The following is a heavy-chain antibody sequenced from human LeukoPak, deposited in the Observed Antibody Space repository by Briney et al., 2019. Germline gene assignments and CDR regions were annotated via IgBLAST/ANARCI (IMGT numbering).Heavy chain of an antibody. J-gene: IGHJ4*02. V-gene: IGHV4-34*01. CDR1: GGSFSGYY. CDR2: INHSGST. D-gene: IGHD6-19*01. Sequence: SETLSLTCAVYGGSFSGYYWSWIRQPPGKGLEWSGEINHSGSTNYNPSLKSRVTISVDTSKNQFSLKLSSVTAADTAVYYCARARSSGVLPYDYWGQGTLVTVSS. CDR3: ARARSSGVLPYDY.